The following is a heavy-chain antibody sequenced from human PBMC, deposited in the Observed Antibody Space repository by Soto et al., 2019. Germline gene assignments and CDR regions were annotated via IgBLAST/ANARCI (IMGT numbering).Heavy chain of an antibody. CDR1: GFTLSIYW. CDR2: IKQDAGEK. J-gene: IGHJ6*02. Sequence: PGGSLRLSCAASGFTLSIYWMSWVRQAPGKGLEWVANIKQDAGEKYYVDSVKGRFTISRDNAKNSLYLQMHSPRAEDTAVYYCARDSDYGEDYYYGMDVWGQGTTVTVSS. V-gene: IGHV3-7*01. D-gene: IGHD4-17*01. CDR3: ARDSDYGEDYYYGMDV.